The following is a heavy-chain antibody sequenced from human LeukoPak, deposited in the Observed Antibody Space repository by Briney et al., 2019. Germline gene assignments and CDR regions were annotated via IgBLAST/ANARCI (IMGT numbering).Heavy chain of an antibody. D-gene: IGHD6-6*01. CDR3: AKGSLFDY. Sequence: SETLSLTCTVPGGSISSSSYYWGWIRQPPGKGLEWIGEINHSGSTNYNPSLKSRVTISVDTSKNQFSLKLSSVTAADTAVYYCAKGSLFDYWGQGTLVTVSS. V-gene: IGHV4-39*07. CDR1: GGSISSSSYY. J-gene: IGHJ4*02. CDR2: INHSGST.